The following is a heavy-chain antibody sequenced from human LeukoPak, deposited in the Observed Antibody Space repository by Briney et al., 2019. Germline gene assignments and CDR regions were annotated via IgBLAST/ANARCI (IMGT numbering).Heavy chain of an antibody. CDR3: ATVYSSGSNYYYYMDV. D-gene: IGHD6-19*01. CDR2: IYTSGST. CDR1: GGSISSGSYY. J-gene: IGHJ6*03. V-gene: IGHV4-61*02. Sequence: PSQTLSLTCTVSGGSISSGSYYWSWIRQPAGKGLEWIGRIYTSGSTNYNPSLKSRVTISVDTSKNQFSLKLSSVTAADTAVYYCATVYSSGSNYYYYMDVWGKGTTVTVSS.